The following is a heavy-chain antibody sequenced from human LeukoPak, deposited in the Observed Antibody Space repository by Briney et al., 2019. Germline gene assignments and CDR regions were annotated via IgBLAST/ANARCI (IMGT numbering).Heavy chain of an antibody. D-gene: IGHD6-6*01. CDR2: TYYKSKWY. V-gene: IGHV6-1*01. CDR3: ARESGSYSSSYRFDS. CDR1: GDSVSSNSAA. J-gene: IGHJ4*02. Sequence: SQTLSLTCAVSGDSVSSNSAAWHWIRQSPSRGLEWLGRTYYKSKWYINSDTSENQFSLHLNSVTPEDTAVYYCARESGSYSSSYRFDSWGQGTLVTVSS.